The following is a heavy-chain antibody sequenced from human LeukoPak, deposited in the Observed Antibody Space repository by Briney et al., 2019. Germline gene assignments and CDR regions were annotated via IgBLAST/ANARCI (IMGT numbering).Heavy chain of an antibody. J-gene: IGHJ6*02. CDR1: GGSFSGYY. Sequence: PSETLSLTCAVYGGSFSGYYWSWIRQPPGKGLEWIGEINHSGSTNYNPSLKSRVTISVDTSKNQFSLKLSSVTAADTAVYYCARGLPYYYYYHGMDVWGQGTTVTVSS. CDR3: ARGLPYYYYYHGMDV. CDR2: INHSGST. V-gene: IGHV4-34*01.